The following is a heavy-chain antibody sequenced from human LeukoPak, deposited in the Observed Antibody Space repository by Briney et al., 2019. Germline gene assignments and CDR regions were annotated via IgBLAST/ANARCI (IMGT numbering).Heavy chain of an antibody. CDR3: AKKRRRDGYNYVDY. CDR2: IRYDGSNK. V-gene: IGHV3-30*02. Sequence: PGGSLRLFCAASGFSFTTYGMHWVRQAPGKGLEWVAFIRYDGSNKYYADSVKGRFTISRDNSKNTLYLQMDSLRGDDTAVYYCAKKRRRDGYNYVDYWGRGTLVTVSA. J-gene: IGHJ4*02. CDR1: GFSFTTYG. D-gene: IGHD5-24*01.